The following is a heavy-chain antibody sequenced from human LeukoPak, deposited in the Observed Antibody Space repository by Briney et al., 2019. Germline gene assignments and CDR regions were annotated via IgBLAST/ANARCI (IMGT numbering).Heavy chain of an antibody. J-gene: IGHJ6*02. CDR2: ISGSGDST. Sequence: PGGSLRLSCAASGFTFSTYAVNWVRQAPGKGLEWVSTISGSGDSTYYADSVKGRFTISRDNSKNTLYLQMNSLRAEDTAVYYCARDPGDAVAGTGGIRVGYYGMDVWGQGTTVTVSS. V-gene: IGHV3-23*01. CDR3: ARDPGDAVAGTGGIRVGYYGMDV. D-gene: IGHD6-19*01. CDR1: GFTFSTYA.